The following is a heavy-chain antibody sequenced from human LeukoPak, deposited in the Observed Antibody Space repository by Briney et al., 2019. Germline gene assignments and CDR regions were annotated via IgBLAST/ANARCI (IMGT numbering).Heavy chain of an antibody. V-gene: IGHV1-69*06. CDR2: IIPIFGTA. Sequence: ASVKVSCKASGGTFSSYAISWVRQAPGQGLEWMGGIIPIFGTANYAQKFQGRVTITADKSTSTAYMELSSLRSDDTAVYYCARGGYYYDSSGHDKNAFDIWGQGTMVTVSS. CDR1: GGTFSSYA. J-gene: IGHJ3*02. CDR3: ARGGYYYDSSGHDKNAFDI. D-gene: IGHD3-22*01.